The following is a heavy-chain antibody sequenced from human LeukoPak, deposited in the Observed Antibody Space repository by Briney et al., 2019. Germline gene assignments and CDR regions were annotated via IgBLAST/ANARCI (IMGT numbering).Heavy chain of an antibody. Sequence: GRTLRLSCAASGFTVSINFMSWVRHAPAQGLDWVSFIYSGGSTYYADSVTGRFTISRDNSQHTLYLQMNCLRSEDTAVYYFAGDSEYLSFPYMYVWGKGTTVTLSS. CDR1: GFTVSINF. CDR2: IYSGGST. J-gene: IGHJ6*03. D-gene: IGHD2/OR15-2a*01. CDR3: AGDSEYLSFPYMYV. V-gene: IGHV3-53*01.